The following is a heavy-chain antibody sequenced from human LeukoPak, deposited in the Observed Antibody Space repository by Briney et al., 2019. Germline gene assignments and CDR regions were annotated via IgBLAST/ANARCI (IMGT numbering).Heavy chain of an antibody. CDR2: ISSTGSNI. CDR1: GFTFSTYE. Sequence: GGSLRLSCAASGFTFSTYEMNWVRQAPGKGLEWVSYISSTGSNIYYADSVKGRFTISRDNSKNTLYLQMNSLRAEDTAVYYCAKASDQDTYYYGMDVWGQGTTVTVSS. CDR3: AKASDQDTYYYGMDV. D-gene: IGHD2-2*01. J-gene: IGHJ6*02. V-gene: IGHV3-48*03.